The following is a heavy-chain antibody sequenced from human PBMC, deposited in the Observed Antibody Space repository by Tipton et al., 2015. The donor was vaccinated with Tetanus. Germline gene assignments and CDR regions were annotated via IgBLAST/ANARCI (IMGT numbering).Heavy chain of an antibody. Sequence: TLSLTCTVSGGSLSTFYWNWIRQPAGKGLEWIGRIYSSGSTNYNPSLKSRVTMSIDTSKNQFSLELTPVTAADTAVYYCARDFRERSGTYFSYYYTMDVWGQGP. CDR2: IYSSGST. CDR1: GGSLSTFY. CDR3: ARDFRERSGTYFSYYYTMDV. J-gene: IGHJ6*02. V-gene: IGHV4-4*07. D-gene: IGHD1-26*01.